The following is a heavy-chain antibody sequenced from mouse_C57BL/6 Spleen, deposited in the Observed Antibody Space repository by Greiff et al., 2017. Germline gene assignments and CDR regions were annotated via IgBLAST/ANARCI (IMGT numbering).Heavy chain of an antibody. CDR2: IDPSDSET. CDR3: ARSQLRKGFDY. Sequence: VKLQQPGAELVRPGSSVKLSCKASGYTFTSYWMHWVKQRPIQGLEWIGNIDPSDSETHYNQKFKDKATLTVDKSSSTAYMQLSSLTSEDSAVYYCARSQLRKGFDYWGQGTTLTVSS. J-gene: IGHJ2*01. V-gene: IGHV1-52*01. D-gene: IGHD1-1*01. CDR1: GYTFTSYW.